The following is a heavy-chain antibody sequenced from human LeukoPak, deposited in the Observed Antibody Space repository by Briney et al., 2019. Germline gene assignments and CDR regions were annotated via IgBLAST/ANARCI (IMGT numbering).Heavy chain of an antibody. CDR2: MFPGGST. D-gene: IGHD5-12*01. J-gene: IGHJ4*02. V-gene: IGHV4-4*07. Sequence: SETLSLTCTVSGASISDSYWSWIRQPAGKGLEWIGRMFPGGSTNYNPSLYSRVSMSVDTSKNQFSLRLTSVTAPDTGVYYCVRDSPRTSGLFDYWGQGTLVAVSS. CDR1: GASISDSY. CDR3: VRDSPRTSGLFDY.